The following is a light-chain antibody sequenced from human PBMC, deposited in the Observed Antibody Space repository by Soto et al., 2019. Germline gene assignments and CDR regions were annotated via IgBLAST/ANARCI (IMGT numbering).Light chain of an antibody. V-gene: IGLV2-11*01. CDR3: CSYAGSYTWV. Sequence: QSALTQPRSVSGSPGQSVTISSTGTSNDVGGYNFVSWYQQHPGKAPKLMIYDVSKRPSGVPDRFSGSKSGNTASLTISGLQAEDEADYYCCSYAGSYTWVFGGGTKLTVL. J-gene: IGLJ3*02. CDR1: SNDVGGYNF. CDR2: DVS.